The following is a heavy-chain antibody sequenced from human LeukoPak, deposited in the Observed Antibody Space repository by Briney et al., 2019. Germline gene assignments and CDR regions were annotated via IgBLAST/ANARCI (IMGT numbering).Heavy chain of an antibody. V-gene: IGHV6-1*01. CDR2: TYYRSKWYN. D-gene: IGHD6-19*01. J-gene: IGHJ4*02. Sequence: SQTLSLTCAISGDSVSSNSAAWNWIRQSPSRGLEWLGMTYYRSKWYNDYAVSVKSRVTINPDTSKNQFSLHLNSVTPEDTAVYYCARDLAVAGILQYYFDYWGQGTLVTVSS. CDR1: GDSVSSNSAA. CDR3: ARDLAVAGILQYYFDY.